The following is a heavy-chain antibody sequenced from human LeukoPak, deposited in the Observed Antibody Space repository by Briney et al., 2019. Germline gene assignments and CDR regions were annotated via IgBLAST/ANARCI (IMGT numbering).Heavy chain of an antibody. Sequence: SETLSLTCTVSGGSISSGGYYWSWIRQHPGKGLEWIGYIYYSGSTYYNPSLKSRVTISVDTSKNQFSLKLSSVTAADTAVYYCARGVCSGGSCYSEGHWFDPWGQGTLVTVSS. CDR2: IYYSGST. V-gene: IGHV4-31*03. CDR1: GGSISSGGYY. CDR3: ARGVCSGGSCYSEGHWFDP. J-gene: IGHJ5*02. D-gene: IGHD2-15*01.